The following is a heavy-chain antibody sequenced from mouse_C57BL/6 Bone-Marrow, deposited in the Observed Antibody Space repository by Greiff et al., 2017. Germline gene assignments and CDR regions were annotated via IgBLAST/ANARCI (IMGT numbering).Heavy chain of an antibody. D-gene: IGHD2-3*01. CDR3: ARHGNGYYEYFDV. Sequence: EVKLMESGGGLVQPGASLKLSCESTEYDFPSHDMSWVRKTPEKRLELVAAINSDGGSTYYPDTMEGRFIIARDNTKKTLYLQMRSLRSEDTALYDCARHGNGYYEYFDVWGTGTTVTVSS. CDR1: EYDFPSHD. CDR2: INSDGGST. J-gene: IGHJ1*03. V-gene: IGHV5-2*01.